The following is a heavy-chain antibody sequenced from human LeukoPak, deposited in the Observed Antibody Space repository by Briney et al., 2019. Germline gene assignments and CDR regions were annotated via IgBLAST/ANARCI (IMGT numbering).Heavy chain of an antibody. CDR1: VGSFTDYY. V-gene: IGHV4-34*01. Sequence: SETLSLTCAVYVGSFTDYYWAWIRQPPGKGLEWIGEINHSGSSNYNPSLKSRVTTSVITSKNQFSLKVTSVTAADTAVYYCARRREGYFDLWGRGNLVTVSS. J-gene: IGHJ2*01. CDR3: ARRREGYFDL. CDR2: INHSGSS.